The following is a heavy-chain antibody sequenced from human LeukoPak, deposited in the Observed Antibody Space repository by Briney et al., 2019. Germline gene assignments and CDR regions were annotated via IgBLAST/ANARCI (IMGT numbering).Heavy chain of an antibody. CDR2: IYSGDSDT. CDR3: ARRYFDWLSNQYYFDY. D-gene: IGHD3-9*01. Sequence: GESLKISCKGSGYSFTSYWIGWVRQMPGKGLEWMGIIYSGDSDTRYSPSFQGQVTISADKSISTAYLQWSSLKASDTAMYYCARRYFDWLSNQYYFDYWGQGTLVTVSS. V-gene: IGHV5-51*01. CDR1: GYSFTSYW. J-gene: IGHJ4*02.